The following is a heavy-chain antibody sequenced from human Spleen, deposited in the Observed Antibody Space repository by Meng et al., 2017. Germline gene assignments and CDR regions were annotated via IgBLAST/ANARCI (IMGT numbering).Heavy chain of an antibody. CDR1: GDSVSSNSAA. Sequence: QVQLQQSGPGLLKPSQTLSLTCAISGDSVSSNSAAWDWIRQSPSRGLEWLGRTYYRSKWYNDYAVSVKSRMTIDPDTSKNQFSLQLNSVTPEDTAVYYCARGWYSSSWDRFDYWGQGTLVTVSS. V-gene: IGHV6-1*01. J-gene: IGHJ4*02. CDR3: ARGWYSSSWDRFDY. CDR2: TYYRSKWYN. D-gene: IGHD6-13*01.